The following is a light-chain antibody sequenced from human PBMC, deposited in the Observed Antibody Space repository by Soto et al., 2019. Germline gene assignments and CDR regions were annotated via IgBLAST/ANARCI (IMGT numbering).Light chain of an antibody. V-gene: IGLV2-8*01. CDR2: EVN. CDR1: SSDVGGYSY. J-gene: IGLJ2*01. Sequence: QSALTQPPSASGSPGQSVTISCTGASSDVGGYSYVSWYQQRPGKAPKLMIYEVNKRPSGVPDRFSGSKFGNTASLTVSGLQAEDEADYYCSSYGGSNNLVFGGGTKLTVL. CDR3: SSYGGSNNLV.